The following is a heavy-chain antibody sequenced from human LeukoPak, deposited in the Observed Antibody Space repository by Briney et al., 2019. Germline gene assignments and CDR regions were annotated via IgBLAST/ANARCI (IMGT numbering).Heavy chain of an antibody. D-gene: IGHD1-1*01. CDR1: GGSLSSGGYY. J-gene: IGHJ4*02. Sequence: SQTLSLTCTVSGGSLSSGGYYWSWIRQHPGKGLEWIGSIYYSGSTYYNPSLKGRVTISLVTSKNQFSLKLSSVTAADTAIYYCASGDNDPLFDYWGQGTLVTVSS. V-gene: IGHV4-31*03. CDR3: ASGDNDPLFDY. CDR2: IYYSGST.